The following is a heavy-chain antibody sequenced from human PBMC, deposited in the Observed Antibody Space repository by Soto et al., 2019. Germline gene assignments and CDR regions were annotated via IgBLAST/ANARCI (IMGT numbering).Heavy chain of an antibody. CDR2: ISGSGGST. CDR1: GFTFSSYA. J-gene: IGHJ4*02. V-gene: IGHV3-23*01. CDR3: SKDYTHTPYGSGRIPLDY. Sequence: PGGSLRLSCAASGFTFSSYAMSWVRQAPGKGLEWVSAISGSGGSTYYADSVKGRFTISRDNSKNTLYLQMNSLRAEDTAVYYCSKDYTHTPYGSGRIPLDYWGQGTLVTVSS. D-gene: IGHD3-10*01.